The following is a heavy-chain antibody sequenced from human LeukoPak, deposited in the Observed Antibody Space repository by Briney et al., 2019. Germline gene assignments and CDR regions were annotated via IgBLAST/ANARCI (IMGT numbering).Heavy chain of an antibody. V-gene: IGHV5-10-1*01. CDR3: ARLGLSATGLSWFDP. CDR2: IDPSDSYT. Sequence: GESLKISCKGSGYSFTSYWITWVRQMPGKGLEWMGRIDPSDSYTNYRPSFQGHVTISADKSISTAYLQWSSLKASDTARYYCARLGLSATGLSWFDPWGQGTLVTVSS. J-gene: IGHJ5*02. CDR1: GYSFTSYW. D-gene: IGHD1-1*01.